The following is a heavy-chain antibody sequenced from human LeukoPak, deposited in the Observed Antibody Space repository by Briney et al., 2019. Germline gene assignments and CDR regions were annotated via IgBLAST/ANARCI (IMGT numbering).Heavy chain of an antibody. CDR3: ARATIAVAPFDY. D-gene: IGHD6-19*01. J-gene: IGHJ4*02. V-gene: IGHV3-30-3*01. Sequence: GGSLRLSCAASGFTFSSYAMHWVRQAPGKGLEWVAVISYDGSNKYYADSVKGRFTISRDNSKNTLYLQMNSLRAEDTAVYYCARATIAVAPFDYWGQGTLVTVSS. CDR1: GFTFSSYA. CDR2: ISYDGSNK.